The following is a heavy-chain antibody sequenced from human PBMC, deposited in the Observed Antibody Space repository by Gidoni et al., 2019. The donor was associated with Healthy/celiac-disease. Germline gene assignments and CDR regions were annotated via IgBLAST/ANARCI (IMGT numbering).Heavy chain of an antibody. CDR1: GGSISSYY. D-gene: IGHD1-26*01. J-gene: IGHJ3*02. CDR2: IYYSGST. CDR3: GAGATQDAFDI. V-gene: IGHV4-59*12. Sequence: QLQLQESCPGLVKPSETLSLTCTVSGGSISSYYWSWIRQPPGKGLEWIGYIYYSGSTNYNPSLKSRVTISVDTSKNQFSLKLSSVTAADTAVYYCGAGATQDAFDIWGQGTMVTVSS.